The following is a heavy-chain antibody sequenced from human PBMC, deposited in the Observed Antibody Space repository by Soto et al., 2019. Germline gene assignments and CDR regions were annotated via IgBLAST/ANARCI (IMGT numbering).Heavy chain of an antibody. CDR3: ARYDFWSGYPDY. CDR1: GGSISSYY. V-gene: IGHV4-59*01. Sequence: LSETLSLTCTVSGGSISSYYWSWIRQPPGKGLEWIGYIYYSGSTNYNPSLKSRITISVDTSKNQFSLKLSSVTAADTAVYYCARYDFWSGYPDYRGQGTLVTVSS. CDR2: IYYSGST. J-gene: IGHJ4*02. D-gene: IGHD3-3*01.